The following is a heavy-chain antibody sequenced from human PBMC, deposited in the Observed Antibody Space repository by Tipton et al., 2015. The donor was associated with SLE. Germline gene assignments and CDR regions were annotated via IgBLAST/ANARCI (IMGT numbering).Heavy chain of an antibody. CDR2: ISGSGGST. J-gene: IGHJ5*02. CDR1: GFTFSSYA. V-gene: IGHV3-23*01. Sequence: GSLRLSCAASGFTFSSYAMSWVRQAPGKGLEWVSAISGSGGSTYYADSVKGRFTISRDNAKNSLYLQMNSLRAEDTAVYYCARDHGVVATMGDWFDPWGQGTLVTVSS. CDR3: ARDHGVVATMGDWFDP. D-gene: IGHD5-12*01.